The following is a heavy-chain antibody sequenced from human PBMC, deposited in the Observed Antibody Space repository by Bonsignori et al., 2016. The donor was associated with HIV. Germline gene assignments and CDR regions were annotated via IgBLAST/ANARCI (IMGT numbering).Heavy chain of an antibody. D-gene: IGHD3-10*01. Sequence: VRQAPGKGLEWVAVISYDGSNKYYADSVKGRLTISRDNSKNMLYLQMNSLRAEDTAVYYCARGSFEALWFAELSSFLDYWGQGALVTVSS. CDR3: ARGSFEALWFAELSSFLDY. J-gene: IGHJ4*02. CDR2: ISYDGSNK. V-gene: IGHV3-30-3*01.